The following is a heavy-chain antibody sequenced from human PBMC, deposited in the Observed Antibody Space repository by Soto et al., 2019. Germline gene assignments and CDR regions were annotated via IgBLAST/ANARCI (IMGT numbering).Heavy chain of an antibody. CDR3: ARAHYDFWSGTDYYYYGMDV. Sequence: SVKVSCKAPADTFTSYYIHWVRQAPVHGLEWMGIINPNGGSTRFAQTFQGRVTITADRSTSTAYMELSSLRSEDTAVYYCARAHYDFWSGTDYYYYGMDVWGQGTTVTVSS. J-gene: IGHJ6*02. CDR2: INPNGGST. CDR1: ADTFTSYY. D-gene: IGHD3-3*01. V-gene: IGHV1-46*01.